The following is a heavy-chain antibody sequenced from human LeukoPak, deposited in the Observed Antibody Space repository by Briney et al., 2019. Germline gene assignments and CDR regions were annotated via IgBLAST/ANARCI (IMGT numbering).Heavy chain of an antibody. CDR2: IYYSGST. J-gene: IGHJ4*02. Sequence: PSETLSLTCTVSGGSISSSSYYWGWIRQPPGKGLEWIGRIYYSGSTYYNPSLKSRVTISVDTSKNQFSLKLSSVTAADTAVYYCARHSLGYYYDSSGYYGSDYWGQGTLVTVSS. CDR3: ARHSLGYYYDSSGYYGSDY. V-gene: IGHV4-39*01. CDR1: GGSISSSSYY. D-gene: IGHD3-22*01.